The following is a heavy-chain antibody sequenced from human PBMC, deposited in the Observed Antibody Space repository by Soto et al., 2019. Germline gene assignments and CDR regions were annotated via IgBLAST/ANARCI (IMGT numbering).Heavy chain of an antibody. CDR3: AKDGGQLLWFGELFHGNYYYGMDV. V-gene: IGHV3-30*18. CDR1: GFTFSNAC. J-gene: IGHJ6*02. D-gene: IGHD3-10*01. CDR2: ISYDGSNK. Sequence: GGSLRLSCAASGFTFSNACMHWVRQAPGKGLEWVAGISYDGSNKYYADSVKGRFTISRDNSKNTLYLQMNSLRAEDTAVYYCAKDGGQLLWFGELFHGNYYYGMDVWGQGTTVTVSS.